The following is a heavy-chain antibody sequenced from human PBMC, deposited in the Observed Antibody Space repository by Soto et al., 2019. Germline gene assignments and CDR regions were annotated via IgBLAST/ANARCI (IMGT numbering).Heavy chain of an antibody. CDR1: GGSISSGGYS. V-gene: IGHV4-30-2*01. CDR2: IYHSGST. Sequence: SETLSLTCTVSGGSISSGGYSWSWIRQPPGKGLEWIGYIYHSGSTYYNPSLKSRVTISVDRSKNQFSLKLSSVTAADTAVYYCARGLRYFDWLPYSYYFDYWGQGTLVTVSP. J-gene: IGHJ4*02. D-gene: IGHD3-9*01. CDR3: ARGLRYFDWLPYSYYFDY.